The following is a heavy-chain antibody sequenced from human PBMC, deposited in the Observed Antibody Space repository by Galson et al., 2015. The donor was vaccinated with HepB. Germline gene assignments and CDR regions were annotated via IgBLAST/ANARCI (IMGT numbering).Heavy chain of an antibody. D-gene: IGHD2-15*01. V-gene: IGHV3-74*01. CDR2: INSDGSST. CDR3: ARVGCGGGSCYSSDFDY. CDR1: GFTFSSYW. Sequence: SLRLSCAASGFTFSSYWMHWVRQAPGKGLVWVSRINSDGSSTNYADSVKGRFTISRDNAKNTLYLQMNSLRAEDTAVYYCARVGCGGGSCYSSDFDYWGQGTLVTVSS. J-gene: IGHJ4*02.